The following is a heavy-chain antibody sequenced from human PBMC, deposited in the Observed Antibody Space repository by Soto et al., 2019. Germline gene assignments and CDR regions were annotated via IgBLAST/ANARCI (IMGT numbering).Heavy chain of an antibody. V-gene: IGHV1-24*01. D-gene: IGHD3-22*01. J-gene: IGHJ4*02. CDR2: FDPEDGET. Sequence: ASVKVSCKVSGYTLTELSMHWVRQAPGKGPEWMGGFDPEDGETIYAQKFQGRVTMTEDTSTDTAYMELSSLRSEDTAVYYCATGGYDSSGYYFRDYWGQGTLVTVSS. CDR3: ATGGYDSSGYYFRDY. CDR1: GYTLTELS.